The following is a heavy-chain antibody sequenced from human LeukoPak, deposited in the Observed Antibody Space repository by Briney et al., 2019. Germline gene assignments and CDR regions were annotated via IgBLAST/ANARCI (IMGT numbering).Heavy chain of an antibody. J-gene: IGHJ5*02. Sequence: ASVKVSCKTSGYTFRTYGITWVRQAPGQGLEWMGWISDDSGNKYAQKFQDRVTMTIDSSTRTISMDLRSLTSDDTAVYYCARDSSSGAWGQGTLVTVSS. CDR1: GYTFRTYG. D-gene: IGHD6-19*01. CDR3: ARDSSSGA. CDR2: ISDDSGN. V-gene: IGHV1-18*01.